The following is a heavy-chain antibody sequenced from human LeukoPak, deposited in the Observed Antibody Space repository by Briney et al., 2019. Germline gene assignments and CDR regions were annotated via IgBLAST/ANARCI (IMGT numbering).Heavy chain of an antibody. CDR3: ARESETSGWYDY. CDR1: GFTFDDYA. V-gene: IGHV3-43*02. J-gene: IGHJ4*02. CDR2: ISGDGGST. D-gene: IGHD6-19*01. Sequence: GGSLRLSCAASGFTFDDYAMHWVRQPPGKGLEWVSLISGDGGSTFYADSVKGRFTISRDNSKNSLSLQMSSLRSEDTALYYCARESETSGWYDYWGQGTLVTVSS.